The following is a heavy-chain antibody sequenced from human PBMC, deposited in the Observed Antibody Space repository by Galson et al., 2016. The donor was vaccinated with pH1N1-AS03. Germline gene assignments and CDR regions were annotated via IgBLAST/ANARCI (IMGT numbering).Heavy chain of an antibody. CDR3: ARARTSPGSLAGVGFDI. CDR2: IRSNTYGGTT. V-gene: IGHV3-49*03. CDR1: GFTFGDYP. Sequence: SLRLSCAASGFTFGDYPLTWFRQAPGKGLEWVGCIRSNTYGGTTEYAASVKGRFTISSDDSKSIAYLQMNSLKTEDTAVYYCARARTSPGSLAGVGFDIWGQGTMVTVSS. J-gene: IGHJ3*02.